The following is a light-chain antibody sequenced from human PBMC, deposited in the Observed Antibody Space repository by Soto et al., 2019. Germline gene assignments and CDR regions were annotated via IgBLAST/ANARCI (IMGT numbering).Light chain of an antibody. CDR2: AAS. Sequence: DIQITQPTSSLPASLAHRVTITCRSRQSISSYLNWYQQKPGKAPKLLSYAASSLQSGVPSRFSGSGSGTDFTLTISSLQPEDFATYYCQKSYSTPMYSFGKWTKVDIK. CDR1: QSISSY. V-gene: IGKV1-39*01. CDR3: QKSYSTPMYS. J-gene: IGKJ2*03.